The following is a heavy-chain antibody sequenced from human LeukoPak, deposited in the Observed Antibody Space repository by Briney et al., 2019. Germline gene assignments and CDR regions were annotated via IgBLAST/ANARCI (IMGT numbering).Heavy chain of an antibody. Sequence: SETLSLTCTVSGGSISSYYWSWIRQPPGKGLEWIGYIYYSGSTNYNPSLKSRVTISVDTSKNQFSLKLSSVAAADTAVYYCARDRVGSGWSNDAFDIWGQGTMVTVSS. CDR2: IYYSGST. D-gene: IGHD6-19*01. J-gene: IGHJ3*02. CDR3: ARDRVGSGWSNDAFDI. V-gene: IGHV4-59*01. CDR1: GGSISSYY.